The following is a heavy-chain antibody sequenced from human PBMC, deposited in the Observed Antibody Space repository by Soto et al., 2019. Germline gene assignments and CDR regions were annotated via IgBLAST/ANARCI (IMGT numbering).Heavy chain of an antibody. CDR1: GGSISSYY. CDR2: IYYSGST. D-gene: IGHD3-9*01. Sequence: SETLSLTCTVSGGSISSYYWSWIRQPPGKGLEWIGYIYYSGSTNYNPSLKSRVTISVDTSKNQFSLKLSSVTAADTAVYYCARQYYDILTGYWGHPYYMDVWGKGTTVTVSS. J-gene: IGHJ6*03. CDR3: ARQYYDILTGYWGHPYYMDV. V-gene: IGHV4-59*08.